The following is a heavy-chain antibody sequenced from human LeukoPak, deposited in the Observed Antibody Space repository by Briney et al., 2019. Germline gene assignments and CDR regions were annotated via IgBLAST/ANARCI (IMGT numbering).Heavy chain of an antibody. Sequence: VGSLSLSRAASGFIFSNYAMSWLRHAPGKGLERLSPLTDSGDTTSYADSVKGCFTISRDNSKNTMYVEMNTLRAEDTAVYYCAKWGDFDILTGYYVSVFWGQGALVTVSS. CDR2: LTDSGDTT. CDR3: AKWGDFDILTGYYVSVF. V-gene: IGHV3-23*01. D-gene: IGHD3-9*01. CDR1: GFIFSNYA. J-gene: IGHJ1*01.